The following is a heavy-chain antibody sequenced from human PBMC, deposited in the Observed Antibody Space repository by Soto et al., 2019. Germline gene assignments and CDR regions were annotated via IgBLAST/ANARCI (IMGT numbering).Heavy chain of an antibody. CDR1: GGSISSYY. CDR2: IYYSGST. D-gene: IGHD2-15*01. CDR3: ARSIVVVVAATGGAFDI. J-gene: IGHJ3*02. V-gene: IGHV4-59*08. Sequence: SETLSLTCTVSGGSISSYYWSWIRQPPGKGLEWIGYIYYSGSTNYNPSLKSRVTISVDTSKNQFSLKLSSVTAADTAVYYCARSIVVVVAATGGAFDIWGQGTMVTVSS.